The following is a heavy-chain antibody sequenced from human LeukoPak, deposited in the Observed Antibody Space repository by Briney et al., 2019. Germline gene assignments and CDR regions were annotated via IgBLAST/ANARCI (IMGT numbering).Heavy chain of an antibody. CDR3: ARGESGFGSYFDY. CDR1: GFTVSRNY. Sequence: GGSLRLSCAASGFTVSRNYMSWVRQAPGKGLEWVSVIYSGGSTYYADSVKGRFTISRDNSKNTLYLQMNSLRAEDTAVYYCARGESGFGSYFDYWGQGTLVTVSS. V-gene: IGHV3-66*02. D-gene: IGHD1-26*01. J-gene: IGHJ4*02. CDR2: IYSGGST.